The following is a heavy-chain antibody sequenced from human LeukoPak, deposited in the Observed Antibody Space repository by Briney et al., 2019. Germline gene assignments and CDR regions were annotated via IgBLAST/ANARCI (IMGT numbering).Heavy chain of an antibody. CDR2: IYHSGST. V-gene: IGHV4-38-2*02. Sequence: SETLSLTRTVSGYSISSGYYWGWIRQPPGKGLEWIGSIYHSGSTYYNPSLKSRVTISVDTSKNQFSLKLSSVTAADTAVYYCARGRAEYCSSTSCYLFDYWGQGTLVTVSS. D-gene: IGHD2-2*01. J-gene: IGHJ4*02. CDR1: GYSISSGYY. CDR3: ARGRAEYCSSTSCYLFDY.